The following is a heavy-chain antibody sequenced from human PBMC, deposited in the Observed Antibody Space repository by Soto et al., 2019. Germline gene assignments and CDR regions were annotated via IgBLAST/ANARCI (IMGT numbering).Heavy chain of an antibody. Sequence: SETLSLTCTVAGSSISSYYWSWIRQPPGKGLEWIGYIYYSGSTNYNPSLKSRVTISVDTSKNQFSLKLSSVTAADTAVYYCAIGGYYDSSGYWYAFDIWGQGTMVTVS. CDR2: IYYSGST. J-gene: IGHJ3*02. V-gene: IGHV4-59*01. CDR3: AIGGYYDSSGYWYAFDI. D-gene: IGHD3-22*01. CDR1: GSSISSYY.